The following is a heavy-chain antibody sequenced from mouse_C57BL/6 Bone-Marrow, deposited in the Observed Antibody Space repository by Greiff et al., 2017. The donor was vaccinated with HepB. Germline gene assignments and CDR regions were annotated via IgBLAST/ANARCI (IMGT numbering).Heavy chain of an antibody. J-gene: IGHJ4*01. Sequence: VKVVESGPGLVAPSQSLSITCTVSGFSLTSYAISWVRQPPGKGLEWLGVIWTGGGTNYNSALKSRLSISKDNSKSQVFLKMNSLQTDDTARYYCARGGTTVVDAMDYWGQGTSVTVPS. CDR3: ARGGTTVVDAMDY. V-gene: IGHV2-9-1*01. CDR1: GFSLTSYA. CDR2: IWTGGGT. D-gene: IGHD1-1*01.